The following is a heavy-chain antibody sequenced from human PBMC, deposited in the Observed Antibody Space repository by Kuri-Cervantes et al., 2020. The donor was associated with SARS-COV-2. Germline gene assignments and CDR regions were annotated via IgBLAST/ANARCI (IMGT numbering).Heavy chain of an antibody. J-gene: IGHJ6*03. Sequence: SETLSLTCNVSGGSISSHNWSWIRQPPGKGLEWVGFIYYTGSTNYNPSLRGRLTISVDTSKNQVSLKLTSVTAADTAVYYCARAYGFLRYIYYMDVWGRGTTVTVSS. CDR3: ARAYGFLRYIYYMDV. D-gene: IGHD4-17*01. V-gene: IGHV4-59*11. CDR2: IYYTGST. CDR1: GGSISSHN.